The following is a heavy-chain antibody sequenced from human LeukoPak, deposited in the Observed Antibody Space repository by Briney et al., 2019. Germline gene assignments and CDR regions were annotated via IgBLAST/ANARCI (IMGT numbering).Heavy chain of an antibody. D-gene: IGHD6-13*01. V-gene: IGHV1-69*13. Sequence: SVKVSCKASGGTFSNYAISWVRQAPGQGLEWMGGTIPLFDTANYAQKFQGRVTITADEPTSTAYMELSSLRSEDTAVYYCARETRKNAAGGTDFFDYWGQGTLVIVSS. CDR3: ARETRKNAAGGTDFFDY. CDR2: TIPLFDTA. CDR1: GGTFSNYA. J-gene: IGHJ4*02.